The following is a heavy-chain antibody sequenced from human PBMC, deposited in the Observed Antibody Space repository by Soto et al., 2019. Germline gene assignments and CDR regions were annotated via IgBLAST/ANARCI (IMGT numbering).Heavy chain of an antibody. Sequence: PSETLSLTFTVSGGSIISYYWSWIRQPPGKGLEWIGCIYYSGSTNYNPSLKSRVTISVDTSKNQFSLKLSSVTAPDTAVYYWPRFTSGSYFAFDYWGQGNLVTVX. CDR2: IYYSGST. V-gene: IGHV4-59*01. D-gene: IGHD1-26*01. CDR3: PRFTSGSYFAFDY. J-gene: IGHJ4*02. CDR1: GGSIISYY.